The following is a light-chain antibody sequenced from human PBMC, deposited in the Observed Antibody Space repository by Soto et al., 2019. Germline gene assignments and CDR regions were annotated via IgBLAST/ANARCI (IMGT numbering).Light chain of an antibody. CDR2: GAS. CDR1: QSVSSD. CDR3: QQYNNWPPWT. J-gene: IGKJ1*01. V-gene: IGKV3-15*01. Sequence: IVITQSPATLSVSPGERATLSCRASQSVSSDLAWYHQKPGQAPRLLIYGASTRATGIPARFSGSGSGTEFTLTISSLQSEDFEVYYCQQYNNWPPWTFGQGTKVE.